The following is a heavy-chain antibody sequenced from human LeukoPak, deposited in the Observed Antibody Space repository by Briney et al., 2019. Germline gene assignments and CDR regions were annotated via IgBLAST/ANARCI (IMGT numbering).Heavy chain of an antibody. CDR2: INHSGST. D-gene: IGHD6-13*01. CDR1: GGSFSGYY. CDR3: ARHRSSSWYRT. V-gene: IGHV4-34*01. Sequence: PSETLSLTCAVYGGSFSGYYWSWIRQPPGKGLEWIGEINHSGSTNYNPSLKSRVTISVDTSKNQFSLKLSSVTAADTAVYYCARHRSSSWYRTWGQGTLVTVSS. J-gene: IGHJ5*02.